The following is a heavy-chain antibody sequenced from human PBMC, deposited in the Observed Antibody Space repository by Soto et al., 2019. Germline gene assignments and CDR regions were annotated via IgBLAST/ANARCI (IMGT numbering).Heavy chain of an antibody. D-gene: IGHD3-22*01. CDR3: ARGPYYYDSSGPWGYFDI. Sequence: PGGSLRLSCAASGFTLSTYWMHWVRQTPGKGLEWVANINPDGSEEYYVDSVRGRFTISRDNAKNSVYLQMNSLRAEDTAVYYCARGPYYYDSSGPWGYFDIRGRGTLVTVSS. V-gene: IGHV3-7*01. J-gene: IGHJ2*01. CDR2: INPDGSEE. CDR1: GFTLSTYW.